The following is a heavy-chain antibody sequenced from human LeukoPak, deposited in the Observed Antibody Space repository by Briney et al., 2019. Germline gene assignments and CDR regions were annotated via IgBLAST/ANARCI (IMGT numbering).Heavy chain of an antibody. Sequence: SETLSLTCAVYGGSFSGYYWSWIRQPPGKGLEWIGEINHSGSTNYNPSLKSRVTISVDTSKNQFSLKLSSVTAADTAVYYCARDSSGWYPPRYYLDYWGQGTLVTVSS. D-gene: IGHD6-19*01. CDR2: INHSGST. CDR3: ARDSSGWYPPRYYLDY. V-gene: IGHV4-34*01. CDR1: GGSFSGYY. J-gene: IGHJ4*02.